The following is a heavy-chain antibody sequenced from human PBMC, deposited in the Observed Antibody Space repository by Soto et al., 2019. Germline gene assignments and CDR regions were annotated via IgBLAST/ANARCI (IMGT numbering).Heavy chain of an antibody. J-gene: IGHJ4*02. D-gene: IGHD3-16*01. V-gene: IGHV4-4*07. CDR2: IYGSGGT. CDR1: GGSMFSYY. Sequence: QVQLQESGPGLVKASETLSLTCTVSGGSMFSYYWSWIRQPAGTGLEWIARIYGSGGTNYNPSLKSRVTMSLDTSKNQFSLRLTSVTAADTTVYYCARKGASSYASPHFDNWGPGTLVTVSS. CDR3: ARKGASSYASPHFDN.